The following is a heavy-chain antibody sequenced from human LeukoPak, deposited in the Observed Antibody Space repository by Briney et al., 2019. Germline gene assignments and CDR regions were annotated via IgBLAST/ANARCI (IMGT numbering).Heavy chain of an antibody. D-gene: IGHD2-2*01. CDR2: ISSSSSPI. CDR1: GFTFSSYS. V-gene: IGHV3-48*01. J-gene: IGHJ6*02. CDR3: ARDRYCSSTSCYLHNYYGMDV. Sequence: GGSLRLSCAASGFTFSSYSMNWVRQAPGKGLEWVSYISSSSSPIYYADSVKGRFIISRDKAKNSLSLQMNSLRVEDTAVYYCARDRYCSSTSCYLHNYYGMDVWGQGTTVTVSS.